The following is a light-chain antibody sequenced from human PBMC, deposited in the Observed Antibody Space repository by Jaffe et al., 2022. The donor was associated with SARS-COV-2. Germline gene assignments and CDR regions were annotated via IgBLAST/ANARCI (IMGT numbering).Light chain of an antibody. V-gene: IGKV1-5*03. CDR1: QDVENW. CDR2: RAS. J-gene: IGKJ1*01. Sequence: IQMTQSPSTLSASVRDRVTITCRASQDVENWLAWYQQKPGKAPKLLIYRASTLESGVPSRFSGSGYGTEFTLTISSLQPDDSGIYYCQQFHGSWTFGQGTRV. CDR3: QQFHGSWT.